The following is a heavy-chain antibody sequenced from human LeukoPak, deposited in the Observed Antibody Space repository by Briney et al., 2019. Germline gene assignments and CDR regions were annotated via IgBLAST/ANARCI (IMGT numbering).Heavy chain of an antibody. Sequence: EASVKVSCMASGYTFTYYAITWVRQAPGQGLEWMGWTSTHNDGKNYAQSLQGRITMTTDTSTNTAYMELSSLRSDDTAVYYCGAGHPRVDYWGQGTLVTVSS. CDR1: GYTFTYYA. CDR3: GAGHPRVDY. J-gene: IGHJ4*02. CDR2: TSTHNDGK. V-gene: IGHV1-18*01.